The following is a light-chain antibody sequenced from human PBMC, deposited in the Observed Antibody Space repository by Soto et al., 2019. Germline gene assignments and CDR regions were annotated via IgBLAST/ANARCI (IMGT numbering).Light chain of an antibody. CDR2: NNN. V-gene: IGLV1-44*01. CDR3: ATWDDSLNGVV. J-gene: IGLJ3*02. Sequence: QSALTQPPSASGTPGQGVTISCSGSGSNIASNTVNWYQQLPGTAPKLLMYNNNQRPSGVPDRFSGSKSGTSASLAISGLQSDDEADYYCATWDDSLNGVVFGGGTKLTVL. CDR1: GSNIASNT.